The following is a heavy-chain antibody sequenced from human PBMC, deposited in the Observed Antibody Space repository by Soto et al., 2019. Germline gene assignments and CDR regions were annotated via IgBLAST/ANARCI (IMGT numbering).Heavy chain of an antibody. V-gene: IGHV1-8*01. CDR1: GYTFTSHD. CDR2: MNPNSGNT. CDR3: ARWDYGDYARFDY. J-gene: IGHJ4*02. Sequence: QVQLVQSGAEVKKSGASVKVSCKASGYTFTSHDINWVRQATGQGLEWMGWMNPNSGNTGYAQKFQGRVTMTRNTSLSTAYTELSSLRSEDTAVYYCARWDYGDYARFDYWGQGTLVTVSS. D-gene: IGHD4-17*01.